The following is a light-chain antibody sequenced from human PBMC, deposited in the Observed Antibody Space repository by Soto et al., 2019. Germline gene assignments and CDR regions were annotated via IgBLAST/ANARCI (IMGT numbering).Light chain of an antibody. CDR2: DVS. J-gene: IGLJ1*01. CDR1: SSDVGGYNY. V-gene: IGLV2-14*03. CDR3: SSYTSSSLHV. Sequence: QSALTQPASVSGSPGQSITISCTGTSSDVGGYNYVSWYQHHPGKAPKLMIYDVSNRPSGVSYRFSGSKSGNTASLTISGLQAADEAEYYCSSYTSSSLHVFGTGTKLTVL.